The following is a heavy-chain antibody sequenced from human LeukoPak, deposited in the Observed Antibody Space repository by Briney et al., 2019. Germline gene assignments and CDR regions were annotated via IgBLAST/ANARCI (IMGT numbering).Heavy chain of an antibody. CDR1: WFSLSTSGVG. J-gene: IGHJ4*02. CDR3: AHRVTSGHLDC. V-gene: IGHV2-5*02. Sequence: SGPTLVNLTQTLTLTCTFSWFSLSTSGVGVGWIRQPPGKALEWLALIYWDDDKRYSPSLKSRLTITKDTSKNQVVLTMTNMDPVDTATFYCAHRVTSGHLDCWGQGTLVTVSS. CDR2: IYWDDDK. D-gene: IGHD5-12*01.